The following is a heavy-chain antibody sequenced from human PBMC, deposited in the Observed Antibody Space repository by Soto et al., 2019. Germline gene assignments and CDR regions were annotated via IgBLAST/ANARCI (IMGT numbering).Heavy chain of an antibody. J-gene: IGHJ6*02. CDR3: ASNYAYAEGYYFYGIDV. CDR2: VNSDGDTT. V-gene: IGHV3-74*01. Sequence: PGGSLRLSCAASGFTFMNYWMHWVRQAPWKGLVWVSRVNSDGDTTYYADSVKGRFTISRDNAKNTLHLQMNSLGAEDTAVYYCASNYAYAEGYYFYGIDVWGQGTTVTVS. D-gene: IGHD3-16*01. CDR1: GFTFMNYW.